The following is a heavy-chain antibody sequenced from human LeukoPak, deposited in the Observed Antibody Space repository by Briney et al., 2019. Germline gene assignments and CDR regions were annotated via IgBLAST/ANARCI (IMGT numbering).Heavy chain of an antibody. V-gene: IGHV5-51*01. D-gene: IGHD3-10*01. CDR3: ARRYYGSGSYSDGFDY. CDR1: GYSFTNYW. CDR2: IYPGDSDT. J-gene: IGHJ4*02. Sequence: GESLKISCKGSGYSFTNYWIGWVRQLPGKGLEWMGIIYPGDSDTRYSPSFQGQVSISVDKSISTAYLRWSSLKASDTAMYYCARRYYGSGSYSDGFDYWGQGTLVTVSS.